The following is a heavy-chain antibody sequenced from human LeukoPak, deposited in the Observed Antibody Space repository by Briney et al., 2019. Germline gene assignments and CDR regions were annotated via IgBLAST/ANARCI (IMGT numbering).Heavy chain of an antibody. D-gene: IGHD5-24*01. CDR3: ARSRDGYNEE. CDR2: IYYSGST. J-gene: IGHJ4*02. Sequence: SETLSLTCTVSGGPISSSSYYWGWIRQPPGKGLEWIGSIYYSGSTYYNPSLKSRVTISVDTSKNQFSLKLSSVTAADTAVYYCARSRDGYNEEWGQGTLVTVSS. CDR1: GGPISSSSYY. V-gene: IGHV4-39*07.